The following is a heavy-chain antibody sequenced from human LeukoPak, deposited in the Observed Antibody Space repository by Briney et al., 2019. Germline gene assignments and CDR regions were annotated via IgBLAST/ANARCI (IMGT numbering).Heavy chain of an antibody. Sequence: SETLSLTCAVYRGSFSGYYWSWIRQPPGKGLEWIGEINHSGCTNYNPSLKSRVTISVDTSKNQFSLKLSSVTAADTAVYYCARVGGMNALDLWGQGTMVTVSS. CDR1: RGSFSGYY. J-gene: IGHJ3*01. D-gene: IGHD3-16*01. CDR2: INHSGCT. CDR3: ARVGGMNALDL. V-gene: IGHV4-34*01.